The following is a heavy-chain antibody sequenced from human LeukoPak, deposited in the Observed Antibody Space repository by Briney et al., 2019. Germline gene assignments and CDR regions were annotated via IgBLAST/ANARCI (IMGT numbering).Heavy chain of an antibody. CDR2: ISVSGGST. J-gene: IGHJ4*02. CDR1: GFTFSSYD. CDR3: AKDGSSGYYYFDY. Sequence: PGGSLRLSCAASGFTFSSYDMSWVRQALGKGLEWVSVISVSGGSTTYADSVKGRFTISRDISKNTLYLQMNSLRAEDTAVYYCAKDGSSGYYYFDYWGQGTLVTVSS. V-gene: IGHV3-23*01. D-gene: IGHD3-22*01.